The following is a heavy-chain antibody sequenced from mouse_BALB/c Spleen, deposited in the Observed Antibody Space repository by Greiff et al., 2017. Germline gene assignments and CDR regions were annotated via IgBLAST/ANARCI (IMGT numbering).Heavy chain of an antibody. D-gene: IGHD2-4*01. V-gene: IGHV5-9-3*01. CDR1: GFTFSSYD. CDR2: ISSGGSYT. J-gene: IGHJ2*01. CDR3: ARQEGMDYGGYFDY. Sequence: EVQLQQSGGGLVKPGGSLKLSCAASGFTFSSYDMSWVRQTPEKRLEWVAYISSGGSYTYYPDSVKGRFTISRDNAKNTLYLQMSSLRSEDTAMYYCARQEGMDYGGYFDYWGQGTTLTVSS.